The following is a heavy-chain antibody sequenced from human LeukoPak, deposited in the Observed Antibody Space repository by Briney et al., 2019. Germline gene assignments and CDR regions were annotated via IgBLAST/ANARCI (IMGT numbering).Heavy chain of an antibody. J-gene: IGHJ4*02. D-gene: IGHD2-2*03. CDR2: IIPILGIA. CDR3: ARVDSRGDY. CDR1: GGTFSSYA. Sequence: SVKVSCKASGGTFSSYAISWVRQAPGQGLEWMGRIIPILGIANYAQKFQGRVTTTADKSTSTAYMELSSLRSEDTAVYYCARVDSRGDYWGQGTLVTVSS. V-gene: IGHV1-69*04.